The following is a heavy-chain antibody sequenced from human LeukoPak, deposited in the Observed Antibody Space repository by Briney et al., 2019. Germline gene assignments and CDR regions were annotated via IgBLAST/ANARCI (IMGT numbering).Heavy chain of an antibody. CDR2: VYYSGST. CDR3: ARGGGSGRGNWFDP. V-gene: IGHV4-59*01. D-gene: IGHD3-10*01. J-gene: IGHJ5*02. CDR1: GGSISPYY. Sequence: SETQSLTCTVSGGSISPYYWSWIRQPPGKGLEWIGYVYYSGSTNYNPSLKSRVTISVDTSKSQFSLKLTSVTAADTAVYYCARGGGSGRGNWFDPWGQGSLVIVSS.